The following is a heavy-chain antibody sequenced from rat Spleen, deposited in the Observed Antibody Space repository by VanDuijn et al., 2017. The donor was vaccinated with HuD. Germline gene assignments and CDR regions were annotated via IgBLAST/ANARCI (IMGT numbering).Heavy chain of an antibody. CDR1: GFTFSDYA. CDR3: ATDTFYDGTYYPGGFDY. D-gene: IGHD1-12*02. J-gene: IGHJ2*01. CDR2: IIYDGSST. Sequence: EVQLVESGGGLVQPGGSLKFSCAASGFTFSDYAMAWVRQAPKKGLEWVATIIYDGSSTYYRDSVKGRFTISRDNAKSTLYLQLDSLRSEDTATYYCATDTFYDGTYYPGGFDYWGQGVMVTVSS. V-gene: IGHV5-17*01.